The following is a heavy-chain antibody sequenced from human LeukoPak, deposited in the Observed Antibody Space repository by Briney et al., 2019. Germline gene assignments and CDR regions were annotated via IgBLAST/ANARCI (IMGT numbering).Heavy chain of an antibody. CDR2: IYPGDSDN. CDR1: GYSFTSYW. J-gene: IGHJ6*02. CDR3: ARLFYGGNSLYGMDV. V-gene: IGHV5-51*01. D-gene: IGHD4-23*01. Sequence: GESLKISCKGSGYSFTSYWIGWGRQMPGKGLEWMVIIYPGDSDNRYSPSFQGQVTISADKSISTVCLQWSSLKASDTAMYYCARLFYGGNSLYGMDVWGQGTTVTVSS.